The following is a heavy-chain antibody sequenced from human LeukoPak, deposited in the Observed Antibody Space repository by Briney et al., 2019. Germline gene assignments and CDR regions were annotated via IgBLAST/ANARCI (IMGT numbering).Heavy chain of an antibody. J-gene: IGHJ5*02. CDR2: INHSGST. CDR3: ARSEYYDFWSGFNWFDP. D-gene: IGHD3-3*01. CDR1: GGSISSGSYY. Sequence: SETLSLTCTVSGGSISSGSYYWSWIRQPAGKGLEWIGEINHSGSTNYNPSLKSRVTISVDTSKNQFSLKLSSVTAADTAVYYCARSEYYDFWSGFNWFDPWGQGTLVTVSS. V-gene: IGHV4-61*10.